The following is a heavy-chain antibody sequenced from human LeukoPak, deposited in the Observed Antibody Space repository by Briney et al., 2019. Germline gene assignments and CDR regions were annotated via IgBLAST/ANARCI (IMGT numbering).Heavy chain of an antibody. J-gene: IGHJ4*02. D-gene: IGHD1-26*01. CDR1: GFPFDDKA. Sequence: GRSLRLSCAASGFPFDDKAMHWVRQAPGKGLEWVAGISRNSDSTGYADSVKGRFTISRDSAKNSLYLQMNSLRAEDMALYYCVKDIGSGSYRYGGYFDYWGQGTLVTVSS. CDR3: VKDIGSGSYRYGGYFDY. V-gene: IGHV3-9*03. CDR2: ISRNSDST.